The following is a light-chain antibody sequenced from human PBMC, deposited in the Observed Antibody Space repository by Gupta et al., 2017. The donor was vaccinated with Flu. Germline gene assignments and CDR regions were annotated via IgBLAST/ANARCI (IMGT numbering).Light chain of an antibody. V-gene: IGKV1-5*03. CDR2: RAS. J-gene: IGKJ1*01. CDR3: QQDSTYPWT. Sequence: PSTLSAAVGDRVTITCRASQNINSWLAWYQQKPGKAPNVLIYRASTLESGVPSRFSGSEFGTEFTLTITSLQPDDFATYYCQQDSTYPWTFGRGTRVDIK. CDR1: QNINSW.